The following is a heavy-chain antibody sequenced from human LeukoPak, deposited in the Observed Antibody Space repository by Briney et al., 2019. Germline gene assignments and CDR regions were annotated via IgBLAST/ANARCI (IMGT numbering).Heavy chain of an antibody. J-gene: IGHJ3*02. CDR1: GFTFSSYA. V-gene: IGHV3-23*01. D-gene: IGHD2-2*01. CDR2: ISGSGGST. Sequence: GGSLRLSCAASGFTFSSYAMNWVRQAPGKGLEWVSAISGSGGSTYYADSVKGRFTISRDNSKNTLYLQMNSLRAEDTAIYYCAKRQGLGYCSSTSCPDAFDIWGQGTMVSVSS. CDR3: AKRQGLGYCSSTSCPDAFDI.